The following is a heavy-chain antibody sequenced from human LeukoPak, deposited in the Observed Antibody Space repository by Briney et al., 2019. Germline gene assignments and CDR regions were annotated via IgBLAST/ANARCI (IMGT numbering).Heavy chain of an antibody. Sequence: PGGSLRLSCAASGFTASSNYMSWVRQAPGKGLEWISIIYSRDNTDYADSVKGRFIISRDNSKNTLYLEMNSLRSDDTAVYYCAYPIFGVAPFDYWGQGTLVTVSS. CDR3: AYPIFGVAPFDY. CDR2: IYSRDNT. CDR1: GFTASSNY. V-gene: IGHV3-66*03. J-gene: IGHJ4*02. D-gene: IGHD3-3*01.